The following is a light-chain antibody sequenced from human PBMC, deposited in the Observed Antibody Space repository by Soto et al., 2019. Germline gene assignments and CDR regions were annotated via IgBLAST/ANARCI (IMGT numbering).Light chain of an antibody. V-gene: IGKV4-1*01. CDR3: QHYFNTPVG. CDR2: WAS. J-gene: IGKJ1*01. Sequence: DIVMTQSPDSLAVSLGEWATINCQSSQSLLSSSNNKNYLAWYQQKPGQPPKLLISWASSRESGVPERFSGSGSGTDFSLTISSLQAADVAVYFCQHYFNTPVGFGLGTKVEIK. CDR1: QSLLSSSNNKNY.